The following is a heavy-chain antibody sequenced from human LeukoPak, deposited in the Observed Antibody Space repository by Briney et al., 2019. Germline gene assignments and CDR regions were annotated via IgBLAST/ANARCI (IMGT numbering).Heavy chain of an antibody. Sequence: SETLSLTCTVSGGSISSSSYYWGWIRQPPGKGLEWIGSIYYSGSTNYNPSLKSRVTISVDTSKNQFSLKLSSVTAADTAVYYCASTRVPSDPAGIYYDSSAHRGLDPWGQGTLVTVSS. D-gene: IGHD3-22*01. J-gene: IGHJ5*02. CDR1: GGSISSSSYY. CDR3: ASTRVPSDPAGIYYDSSAHRGLDP. CDR2: IYYSGST. V-gene: IGHV4-39*07.